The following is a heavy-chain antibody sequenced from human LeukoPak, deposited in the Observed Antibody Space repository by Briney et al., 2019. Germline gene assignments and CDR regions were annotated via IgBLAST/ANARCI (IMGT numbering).Heavy chain of an antibody. V-gene: IGHV3-48*03. J-gene: IGHJ4*02. Sequence: GSLRLSCAASGFTFSGYAMNWVRQAPGKGLEWLSHISSTGGTIYYADSVKGRLTVSRDNAKNSLYLQMNSLRAEDTAVYYCAKSDPYGDSLIEIWGQGALVTVSS. D-gene: IGHD4-17*01. CDR1: GFTFSGYA. CDR3: AKSDPYGDSLIEI. CDR2: ISSTGGTI.